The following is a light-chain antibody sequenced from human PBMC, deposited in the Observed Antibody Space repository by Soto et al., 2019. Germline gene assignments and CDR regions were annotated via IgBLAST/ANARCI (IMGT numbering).Light chain of an antibody. V-gene: IGKV3-20*01. CDR1: QSVRNDY. J-gene: IGKJ2*01. CDR2: GAY. Sequence: EILLTQSPGTLSLSPGERATLSCRASQSVRNDYLAWYQQKPGRAPRLLIYGAYGRATGIPDRFSGSGSGTDFTLTISRLEPEDFAVYYCQQYGSPPYTFGQGTKLEI. CDR3: QQYGSPPYT.